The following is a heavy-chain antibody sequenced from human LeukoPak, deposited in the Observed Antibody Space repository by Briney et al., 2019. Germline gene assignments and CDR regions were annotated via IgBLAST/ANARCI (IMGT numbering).Heavy chain of an antibody. V-gene: IGHV1-8*01. Sequence: ASVKVSCEASGYTFTSYDINWVRQATGQGLEWMGWMNPNSGNTGYAQKFQGRVTMTRNTSISTAYMELSSLRSEDTAVYYCARGRYNWNYVDPWGQGTLVTVSS. CDR2: MNPNSGNT. CDR3: ARGRYNWNYVDP. D-gene: IGHD1-7*01. J-gene: IGHJ5*02. CDR1: GYTFTSYD.